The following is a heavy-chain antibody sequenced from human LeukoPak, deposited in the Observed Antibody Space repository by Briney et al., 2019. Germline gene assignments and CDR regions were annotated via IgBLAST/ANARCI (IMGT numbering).Heavy chain of an antibody. CDR3: ASYSSSWYGDWFDP. J-gene: IGHJ5*02. CDR2: IYTSGST. V-gene: IGHV4-61*02. Sequence: SETLSLTCTVSGGSISSGSYYWGWLRQPAGTGLEWLGRIYTSGSTNYNPSLKSRVTISVDTSKNQFSLKLSSVTAADTAVYYCASYSSSWYGDWFDPWGQGTLVTVSS. CDR1: GGSISSGSYY. D-gene: IGHD6-13*01.